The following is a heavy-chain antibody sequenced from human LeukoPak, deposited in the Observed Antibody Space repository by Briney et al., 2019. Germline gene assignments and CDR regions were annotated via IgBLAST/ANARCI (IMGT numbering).Heavy chain of an antibody. Sequence: GGSLRLSCAASKFIFGNYTMNWVRQAPGKGLEWVSSISGGSRSIYYADSVKGRFTTSRDNAKDSLSLQMNSLRAEDTGVYYCVRERSVKARQEGGHRYYYYMDVWGKGTTVTVSS. CDR2: ISGGSRSI. CDR1: KFIFGNYT. D-gene: IGHD6-6*01. CDR3: VRERSVKARQEGGHRYYYYMDV. J-gene: IGHJ6*03. V-gene: IGHV3-21*04.